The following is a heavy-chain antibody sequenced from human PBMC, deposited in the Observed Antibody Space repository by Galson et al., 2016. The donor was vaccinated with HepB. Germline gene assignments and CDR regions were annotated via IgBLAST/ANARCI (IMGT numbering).Heavy chain of an antibody. J-gene: IGHJ4*02. CDR3: ARVLLPGYSSSCIFDF. CDR2: ISSDISTI. D-gene: IGHD6-13*01. Sequence: SLRLSCAASGFTLSSYSMNWVRQAPGKGLEWVSYISSDISTIFYADSVRGRFTISRDNDKNSLYLQMNSLRAEDTAVYYCARVLLPGYSSSCIFDFRGQGTLVTVSS. CDR1: GFTLSSYS. V-gene: IGHV3-48*01.